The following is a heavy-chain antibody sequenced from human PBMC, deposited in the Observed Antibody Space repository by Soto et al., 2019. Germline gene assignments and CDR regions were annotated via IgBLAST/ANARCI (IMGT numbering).Heavy chain of an antibody. Sequence: GGSLRLSCAVSGFTFGSYWMNWVRLIPGKGLEWVAYIKPDGSATYYVDSVKGRFTISRDNSKNTLYLQMNTLRAEDTALYYCALRKTGSYFDYWGQGSLVTVSS. CDR2: IKPDGSAT. J-gene: IGHJ4*02. V-gene: IGHV3-7*03. CDR1: GFTFGSYW. CDR3: ALRKTGSYFDY. D-gene: IGHD1-26*01.